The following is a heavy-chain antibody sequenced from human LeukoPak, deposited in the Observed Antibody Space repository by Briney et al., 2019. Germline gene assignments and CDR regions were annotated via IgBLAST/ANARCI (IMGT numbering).Heavy chain of an antibody. J-gene: IGHJ4*02. V-gene: IGHV4-38-2*02. Sequence: SETLSLTCTVSGYSISSGYYWGWIRQPPGKGLEWIATISHRGSTYYNPFLKSQATISVDTSKNQFSLKLSSVTAADTAVYYCARGGLDYFDSWGQGTLVTVSS. CDR3: ARGGLDYFDS. CDR2: ISHRGST. CDR1: GYSISSGYY. D-gene: IGHD6-19*01.